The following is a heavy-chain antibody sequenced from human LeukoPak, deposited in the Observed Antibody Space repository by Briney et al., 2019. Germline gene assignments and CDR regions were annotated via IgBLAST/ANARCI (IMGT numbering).Heavy chain of an antibody. CDR1: GFTFSSYS. CDR3: ARDPAAADLYYYYGMDV. J-gene: IGHJ6*02. Sequence: GGSLRLSCAASGFTFSSYSMNWVRQAPGKGLEWVSYISSSSSTIYYADSVKGRFTISRDNAKNSLYLQVNSLRDEDTAVYYCARDPAAADLYYYYGMDVWGQGTTVTVSS. V-gene: IGHV3-48*02. D-gene: IGHD6-13*01. CDR2: ISSSSSTI.